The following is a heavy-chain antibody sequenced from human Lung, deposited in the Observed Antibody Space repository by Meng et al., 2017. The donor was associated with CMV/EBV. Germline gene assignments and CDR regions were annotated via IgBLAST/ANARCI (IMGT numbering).Heavy chain of an antibody. Sequence: KVSCKASGHSFTTYARHWVRQAPGQSLEWMGRIYAGSGDTKYSPRFQGRLTFTRDTSVNTVYMDLSSLTSEDTAVYYCASDVIGGQNYWGQGTLVTVSS. V-gene: IGHV1-3*01. CDR1: GHSFTTYA. J-gene: IGHJ4*02. D-gene: IGHD3-16*01. CDR3: ASDVIGGQNY. CDR2: IYAGSGDT.